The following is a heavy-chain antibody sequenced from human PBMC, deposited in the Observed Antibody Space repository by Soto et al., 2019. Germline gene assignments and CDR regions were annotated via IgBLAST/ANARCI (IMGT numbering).Heavy chain of an antibody. CDR3: ASGSPRRPMKTARKYYDFSTDYNRPTQEPDYYYSFGMDV. Sequence: QVQLVQSGAEVKKPGSSVKVSCKASGGTFSTYGISWVRQAPGQGLEWMGGIIPFSGTPNYAQKVQGRVTITADEPTTTAHVDLGSLRSEDAAVYYCASGSPRRPMKTARKYYDFSTDYNRPTQEPDYYYSFGMDVWGQATTVSASS. D-gene: IGHD3-3*01. V-gene: IGHV1-69*01. CDR2: IIPFSGTP. CDR1: GGTFSTYG. J-gene: IGHJ6*02.